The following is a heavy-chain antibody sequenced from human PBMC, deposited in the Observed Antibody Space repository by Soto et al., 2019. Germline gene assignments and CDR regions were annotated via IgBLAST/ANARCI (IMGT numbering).Heavy chain of an antibody. CDR1: GGSFSGYY. CDR2: IYYSGST. CDR3: ARQGFDFWSGGGLPPSP. V-gene: IGHV4-34*01. D-gene: IGHD3-3*01. J-gene: IGHJ5*02. Sequence: PSETLSLTCAVYGGSFSGYYWSWIRQPPGKGLEWIGSIYYSGSTYYNPSLKSRVTISVDTSKNQFSLKLSSVTAADTAVYYCARQGFDFWSGGGLPPSPWGQGTLVTVSS.